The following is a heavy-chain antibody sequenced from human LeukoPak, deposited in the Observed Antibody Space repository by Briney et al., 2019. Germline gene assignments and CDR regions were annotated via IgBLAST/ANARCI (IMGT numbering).Heavy chain of an antibody. V-gene: IGHV5-51*01. CDR2: IYPGDSDT. CDR3: ARYGKSGTYSHGFDV. J-gene: IGHJ3*01. Sequence: GESLKISCEAFGYSFTGHWIGWVRQMPGRGLEFMGTIYPGDSDTRYSPSFEGRVTISVDKSINTVYLQCSGLKASDTAMYDCARYGKSGTYSHGFDVWGQGTMVIVSS. D-gene: IGHD3-10*01. CDR1: GYSFTGHW.